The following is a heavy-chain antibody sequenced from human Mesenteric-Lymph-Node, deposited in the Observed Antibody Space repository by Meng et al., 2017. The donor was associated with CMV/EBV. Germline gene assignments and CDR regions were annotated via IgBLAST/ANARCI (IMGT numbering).Heavy chain of an antibody. CDR3: AKEDWNFGGFDY. CDR1: GLTFSGYG. CDR2: IPEDGTNK. V-gene: IGHV3-30*02. Sequence: CAESGLTFSGYGMNWVRQAPGKGLEWVTLIPEDGTNKFYADSVKGRFTISRDNSKSTLYLQLNSLRPEDTAVYYCAKEDWNFGGFDYLGQGTLVTVSS. J-gene: IGHJ4*02. D-gene: IGHD1-7*01.